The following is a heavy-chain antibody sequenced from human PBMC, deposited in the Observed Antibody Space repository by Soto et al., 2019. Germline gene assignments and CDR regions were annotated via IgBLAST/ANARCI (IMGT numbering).Heavy chain of an antibody. V-gene: IGHV1-18*01. Sequence: QVQLVQSGAEVKKPGASVKVSCKASGYIFTSFGITWVRQAPGQGLEWMGWVSTYNGNTKYAQKLQGRVTMSTDTSTSTAYMELRSLRSDDTAVYYCTRGAGRGSGSYDWGQGTLVTVSS. J-gene: IGHJ4*02. CDR1: GYIFTSFG. CDR2: VSTYNGNT. CDR3: TRGAGRGSGSYD. D-gene: IGHD3-10*01.